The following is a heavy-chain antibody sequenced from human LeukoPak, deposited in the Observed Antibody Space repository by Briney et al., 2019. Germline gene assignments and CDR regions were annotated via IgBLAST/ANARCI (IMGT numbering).Heavy chain of an antibody. D-gene: IGHD3-10*01. CDR3: AREGSYMGFGESPSYNWFDP. CDR1: GGTFSSYA. Sequence: GASVKVSCTASGGTFSSYAISWVRQAPGQGLEWMGRIIPILGMSKYAQKFQGRVTITADKSTSTAYMQLSSLRSEDTAVYFCAREGSYMGFGESPSYNWFDPWGQGTLVTVSS. V-gene: IGHV1-69*04. CDR2: IIPILGMS. J-gene: IGHJ5*02.